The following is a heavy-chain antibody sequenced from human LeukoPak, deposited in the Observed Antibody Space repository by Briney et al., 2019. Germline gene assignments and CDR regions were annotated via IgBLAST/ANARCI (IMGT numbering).Heavy chain of an antibody. J-gene: IGHJ4*02. CDR1: GGTFISYA. CDR2: IIPIFGTA. CDR3: ARASIAAGAPWDY. V-gene: IGHV1-69*01. Sequence: SVKVSFKASGGTFISYAISWVRQAPGQGLEWMGGIIPIFGTANYAQKFQGRVTITADESTSTAYMELSSLRSEDTAVYYCARASIAAGAPWDYWGQGTLVTVSS. D-gene: IGHD6-13*01.